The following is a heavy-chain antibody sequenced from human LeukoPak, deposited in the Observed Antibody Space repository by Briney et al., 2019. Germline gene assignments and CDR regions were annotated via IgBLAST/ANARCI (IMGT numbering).Heavy chain of an antibody. D-gene: IGHD3-10*01. CDR3: ASGRVTMVRGVRDYYYYMDV. CDR1: GGSISSGRNY. V-gene: IGHV4-61*02. Sequence: SETLSLTCTVSGGSISSGRNYWTWIRQPAGKGLEWIGRIYIFSGSTNYNPSLKRRVTISVDTSKNQFSLKLSSVTAADTAVYYCASGRVTMVRGVRDYYYYMDVWGKGTTVTVSS. CDR2: IYIFSGST. J-gene: IGHJ6*03.